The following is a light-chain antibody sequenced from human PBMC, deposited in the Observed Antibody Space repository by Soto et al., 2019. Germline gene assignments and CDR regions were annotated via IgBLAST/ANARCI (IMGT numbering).Light chain of an antibody. CDR1: QSVSSSS. J-gene: IGKJ2*02. CDR3: QQYDTSPST. CDR2: GAS. V-gene: IGKV3-20*01. Sequence: EIVLTQSPGTLPLSPGERATLSCRASQSVSSSSLAWYQQKPGQAPRLLIYGASSRATGIPDRFSGSGSGTDFTLAISRLEPEDFAVYYCQQYDTSPSTFGQGTKVQIK.